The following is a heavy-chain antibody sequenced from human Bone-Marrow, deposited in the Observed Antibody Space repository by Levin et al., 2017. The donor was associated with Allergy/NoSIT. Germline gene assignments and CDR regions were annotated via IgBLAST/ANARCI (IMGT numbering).Heavy chain of an antibody. V-gene: IGHV3-74*01. CDR1: GFTFSSYW. CDR3: VRDLDLFAAAFDY. J-gene: IGHJ4*02. D-gene: IGHD3/OR15-3a*01. Sequence: GGSLRLSCAASGFTFSSYWMHWVRHVLGKGPVWVSRINKDGSSTSYADSVKGRFTISRDNAKNTLYLQMNSLRVEDTAVYYCVRDLDLFAAAFDYWGQGTLVTVSS. CDR2: INKDGSST.